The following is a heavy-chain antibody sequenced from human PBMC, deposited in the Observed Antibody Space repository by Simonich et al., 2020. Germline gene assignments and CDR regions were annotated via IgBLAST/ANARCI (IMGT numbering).Heavy chain of an antibody. CDR1: GFTFSSYE. V-gene: IGHV3-48*03. J-gene: IGHJ3*02. CDR3: AIEKWLRFAFDI. CDR2: ISSSGSTI. Sequence: QPGGSLRLSCAASGFTFSSYEMNWVRQAPGEGLEWVSYISSSGSTIYYADSVKGRFTISRDNAKNSLYLQMNSLRAEDTAVYYCAIEKWLRFAFDIWGQVTMVTVSS. D-gene: IGHD5-12*01.